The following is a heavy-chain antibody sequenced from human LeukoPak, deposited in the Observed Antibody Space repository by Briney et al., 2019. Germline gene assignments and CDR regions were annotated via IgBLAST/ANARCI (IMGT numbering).Heavy chain of an antibody. Sequence: ASVKVSCKASGYTFTSYGISWVRQAPGQGLEWMGWISAYNGNTNYAQKLQGRVTMTTDTSTSTAYMELRSLRSDDTALYYCARDPSQWYSPDYFDYWGQGTLVTVSS. CDR2: ISAYNGNT. CDR1: GYTFTSYG. D-gene: IGHD2-15*01. V-gene: IGHV1-18*01. CDR3: ARDPSQWYSPDYFDY. J-gene: IGHJ4*02.